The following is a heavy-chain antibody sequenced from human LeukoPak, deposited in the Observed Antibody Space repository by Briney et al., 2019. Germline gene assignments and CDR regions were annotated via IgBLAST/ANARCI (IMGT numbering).Heavy chain of an antibody. CDR1: GSPFPTYV. CDR2: IRAYNGNT. V-gene: IGHV1-18*04. Sequence: ASVKVSCKASGSPFPTYVTSWLRRAPGQGLEGLGWIRAYNGNTNYAQKLQGRVTMTTDTSTSTAYMELRSLRSDDTAVYYCARDKPVTTDYFDYWGQGTLVTVSS. D-gene: IGHD4-17*01. CDR3: ARDKPVTTDYFDY. J-gene: IGHJ4*02.